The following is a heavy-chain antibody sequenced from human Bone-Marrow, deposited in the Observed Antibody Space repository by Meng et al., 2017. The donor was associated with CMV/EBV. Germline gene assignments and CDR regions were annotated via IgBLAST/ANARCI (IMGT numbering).Heavy chain of an antibody. CDR1: GFIVSNNY. J-gene: IGHJ4*02. CDR3: ARGHLIGGFGESPLDY. V-gene: IGHV3-66*02. CDR2: IYSGDRT. Sequence: GESLKISCAAPGFIVSNNYMNWVRQAPGKGLEWVSVIYSGDRTDYADSVKGRFTTSRDNSKNTLYVQMNSLKPEDTAVYYCARGHLIGGFGESPLDYWGQGALVTVSS. D-gene: IGHD3-10*01.